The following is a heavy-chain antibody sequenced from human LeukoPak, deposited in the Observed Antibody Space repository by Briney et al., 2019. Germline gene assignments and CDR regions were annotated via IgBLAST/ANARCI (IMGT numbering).Heavy chain of an antibody. V-gene: IGHV1-8*01. D-gene: IGHD2-2*01. Sequence: ASVKVSCKASGYTFTSYDINWVRQATGQGLEWMGWMNPNSGNTGYAQRFQGRVTMTRNTSITTAYMELSSLRSEDTAVYYCARQYCSSTSCQFIGHGMDVWGQGTTVTVSS. CDR3: ARQYCSSTSCQFIGHGMDV. CDR2: MNPNSGNT. J-gene: IGHJ6*02. CDR1: GYTFTSYD.